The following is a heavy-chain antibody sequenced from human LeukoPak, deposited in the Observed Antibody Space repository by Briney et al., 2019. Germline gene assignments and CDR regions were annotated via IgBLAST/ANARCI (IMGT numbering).Heavy chain of an antibody. J-gene: IGHJ4*02. CDR1: GFTFSNYE. CDR3: STASGSWYRYYSDN. Sequence: GGSLRLSCAASGFTFSNYEMNWVRQAPGKGLEWVSYISSTSNMIYYADSVRGRSTISRDNAENSLYLQMNSLRAEDTAVYYCSTASGSWYRYYSDNWGQGTLVTVSS. V-gene: IGHV3-48*03. CDR2: ISSTSNMI. D-gene: IGHD6-13*01.